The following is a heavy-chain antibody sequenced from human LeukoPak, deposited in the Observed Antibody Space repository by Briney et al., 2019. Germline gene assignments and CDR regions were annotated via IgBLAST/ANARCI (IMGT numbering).Heavy chain of an antibody. CDR1: GFTFSSYA. J-gene: IGHJ6*03. D-gene: IGHD3-10*01. V-gene: IGHV3-64*01. Sequence: GSLRLSSAASGFTFSSYAMHWVRQAPGKGLEYVSAISSNGGSTYYANSVKGRFTISRDNSKNTLYLQMGSLRAEDMAAYYCATSSGVTMVRGGSLGNYYYYMDVWGKGTTVTVSS. CDR3: ATSSGVTMVRGGSLGNYYYYMDV. CDR2: ISSNGGST.